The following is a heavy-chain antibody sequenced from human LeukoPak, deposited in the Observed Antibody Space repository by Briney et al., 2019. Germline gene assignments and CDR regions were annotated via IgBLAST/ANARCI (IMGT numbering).Heavy chain of an antibody. CDR3: ARHGDSYDSPYDY. J-gene: IGHJ4*02. D-gene: IGHD5-12*01. CDR2: IYPGNSDT. CDR1: GYILTNNW. V-gene: IGHV5-51*01. Sequence: GESLKISCKISGYILTNNWIGWVRQVPGKGLEWMGLIYPGNSDTKYSPSFRGQVTFSVDKSISTAYLHWSSLKASDTAMYFCARHGDSYDSPYDYWGQGTLVTASS.